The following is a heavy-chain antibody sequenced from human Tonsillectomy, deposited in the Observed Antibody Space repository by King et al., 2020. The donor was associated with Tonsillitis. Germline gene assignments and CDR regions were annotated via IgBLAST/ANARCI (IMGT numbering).Heavy chain of an antibody. V-gene: IGHV3-30*04. D-gene: IGHD6-19*01. J-gene: IGHJ4*02. CDR1: GFTFIDYA. Sequence: VQLVESGGGVVQPGRSLRLSCAASGFTFIDYAMHWVRQAPGKGLEWVAVISYDGTNKYYADSVKGRFTISRDNSKNTLYLQMNSLRTEDTAVYYCARGGPNLVAGTLFEYWGQGTLVTVSS. CDR3: ARGGPNLVAGTLFEY. CDR2: ISYDGTNK.